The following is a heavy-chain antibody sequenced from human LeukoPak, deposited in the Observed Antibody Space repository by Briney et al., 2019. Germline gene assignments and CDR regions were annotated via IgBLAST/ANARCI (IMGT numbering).Heavy chain of an antibody. Sequence: GGSLRLSCAASGVTFSSYGMHWVRQAPGKGLEWVAVIWYDGSNKYYADSVKGRFTISRDNSKNTLYLQMNSLRAEDTAVYYCASTLGATESSQFDYWGQGTLVTVSS. CDR2: IWYDGSNK. J-gene: IGHJ4*02. D-gene: IGHD1-26*01. CDR1: GVTFSSYG. CDR3: ASTLGATESSQFDY. V-gene: IGHV3-33*01.